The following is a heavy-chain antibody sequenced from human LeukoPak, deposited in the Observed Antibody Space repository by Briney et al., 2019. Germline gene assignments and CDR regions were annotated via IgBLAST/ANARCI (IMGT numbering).Heavy chain of an antibody. Sequence: GGSLRLSCAASGFTFSSYSMNWVRQAPGKGLEWVSYISSSSSTIYYADSVKGRFTISRDNAKNSLYLQMNSLRAEDTAVYYCARSPSYCGGDCSNFDYWGQGTLVTVSS. CDR2: ISSSSSTI. CDR1: GFTFSSYS. J-gene: IGHJ4*02. CDR3: ARSPSYCGGDCSNFDY. D-gene: IGHD2-21*02. V-gene: IGHV3-48*01.